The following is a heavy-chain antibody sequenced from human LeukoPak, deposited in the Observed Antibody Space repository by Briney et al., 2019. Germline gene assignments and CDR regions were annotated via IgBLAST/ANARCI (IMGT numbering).Heavy chain of an antibody. Sequence: ASVKVSCKASGYTFTSNGISCVRQAPGQGLEWMGWISAYNGNTNYAQKLQGRVTMTTDTSTSTAYMELRSLRSDDTAVYYCARGSGYYGSGSLSNYYYYYMDVWGKGTTVTVSS. J-gene: IGHJ6*03. V-gene: IGHV1-18*01. CDR3: ARGSGYYGSGSLSNYYYYYMDV. D-gene: IGHD3-10*01. CDR2: ISAYNGNT. CDR1: GYTFTSNG.